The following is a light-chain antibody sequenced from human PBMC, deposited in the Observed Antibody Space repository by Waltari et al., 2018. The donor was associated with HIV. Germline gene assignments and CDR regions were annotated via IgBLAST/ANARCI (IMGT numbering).Light chain of an antibody. Sequence: SYVLTQPPSVSVAPGQTATIPCGGSDLGSKSVHWYQQKPGQAPVGVVYDDSDRPSGIPERFSGSNSGDTATLTISRVDAGDEADYYCHVWDSGTDTVLFGGGTKVTVL. CDR3: HVWDSGTDTVL. CDR1: DLGSKS. V-gene: IGLV3-21*02. CDR2: DDS. J-gene: IGLJ2*01.